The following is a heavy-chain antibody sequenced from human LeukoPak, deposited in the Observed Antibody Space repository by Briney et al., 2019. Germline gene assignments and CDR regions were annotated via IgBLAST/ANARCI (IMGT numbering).Heavy chain of an antibody. CDR1: GFTFSSYS. Sequence: GGSLRLSCAASGFTFSSYSMNWVRQAPGKGLEWVGRMESNPAGGRTDYAAPVKGRFTISRDDSRSTPYLQLNNLRAEDTAVYYCTTLAFDVHYWGRGTLITVSS. D-gene: IGHD2/OR15-2a*01. J-gene: IGHJ4*02. V-gene: IGHV3-15*04. CDR2: MESNPAGGRT. CDR3: TTLAFDVHY.